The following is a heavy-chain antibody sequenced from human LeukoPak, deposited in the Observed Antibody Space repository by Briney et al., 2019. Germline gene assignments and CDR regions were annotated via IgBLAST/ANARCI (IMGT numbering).Heavy chain of an antibody. D-gene: IGHD3-10*01. Sequence: ASVKVSCKASGYSSTGYYIHWVRQATGQGLEWMGWVNSNIGDTYYAQKFRGRLAITRDKSITTVHMELSSLRSNDTAVYYCARVREYGGDYWGQGTLVTVSS. CDR2: VNSNIGDT. CDR3: ARVREYGGDY. CDR1: GYSSTGYY. V-gene: IGHV1-2*02. J-gene: IGHJ4*02.